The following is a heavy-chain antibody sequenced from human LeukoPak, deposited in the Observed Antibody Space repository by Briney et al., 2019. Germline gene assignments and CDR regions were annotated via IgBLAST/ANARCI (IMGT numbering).Heavy chain of an antibody. Sequence: SETLSLTCIVSGGSINNYYWDWIRQPPGKGLEYLGYIYYSGSTKYNPSLKSRVTMSLDTSKNQFSLKLTSVTAADTAVYYCARATLYGHTGFHLDPWGQGTLVTVSS. D-gene: IGHD3-16*01. CDR1: GGSINNYY. CDR3: ARATLYGHTGFHLDP. J-gene: IGHJ5*02. V-gene: IGHV4-59*13. CDR2: IYYSGST.